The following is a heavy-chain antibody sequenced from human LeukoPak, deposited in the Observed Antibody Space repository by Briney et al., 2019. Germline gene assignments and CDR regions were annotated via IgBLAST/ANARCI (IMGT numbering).Heavy chain of an antibody. V-gene: IGHV7-4-1*02. CDR3: ARGPDYYDSSGYPYYFDY. CDR2: INTNTGNP. D-gene: IGHD3-22*01. CDR1: GYTFTSYA. J-gene: IGHJ4*02. Sequence: GASVKVSCKASGYTFTSYAMNWVRQAPGQGLEWMGWINTNTGNPTYAQGFTGRFVFSLDTSVSTAYLQISSLKAEDTAMYYCARGPDYYDSSGYPYYFDYWGQGTLVTVSS.